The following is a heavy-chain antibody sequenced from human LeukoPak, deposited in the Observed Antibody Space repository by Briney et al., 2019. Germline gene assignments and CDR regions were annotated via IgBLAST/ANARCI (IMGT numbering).Heavy chain of an antibody. CDR2: ISYDGSNK. CDR3: AKVLSGITDPER. Sequence: GGSLRLSCAASGFTFSSYGMHWVRQAPGKGLEWVAVISYDGSNKYYADSVKGRFTISRDNSKNTLYLQMNSLRAEDTAVYYCAKVLSGITDPERWGQGTLVTVSS. V-gene: IGHV3-30*18. CDR1: GFTFSSYG. D-gene: IGHD1-14*01. J-gene: IGHJ4*02.